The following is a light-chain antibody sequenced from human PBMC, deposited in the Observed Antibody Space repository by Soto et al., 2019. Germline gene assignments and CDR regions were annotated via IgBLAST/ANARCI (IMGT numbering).Light chain of an antibody. CDR2: AAS. J-gene: IGKJ5*01. Sequence: EVVLTQSPGTLSLSPGESATLSCRASQSVSSNLAWYQQKPGQAPRLLIYAASTRATGIPARFSGSGSGTEFTLTISSLQSEDFAVYYCQQYNKWPPITFGQGTRLEIK. V-gene: IGKV3-15*01. CDR1: QSVSSN. CDR3: QQYNKWPPIT.